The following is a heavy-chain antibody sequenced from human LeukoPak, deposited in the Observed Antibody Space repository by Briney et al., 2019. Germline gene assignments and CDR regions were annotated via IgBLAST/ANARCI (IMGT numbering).Heavy chain of an antibody. CDR2: ISGSGGST. V-gene: IGHV3-23*01. J-gene: IGHJ4*02. CDR1: GFTFSSYA. Sequence: GGSLRLSCAASGFTFSSYAMSWVCQAPGKGLEWVSAISGSGGSTYYADSVKGRFTISRDNSKNTLYLQMNSLRAEDTAVYYCAKEPRGYSGYDLDYWGQGTLVTVSS. CDR3: AKEPRGYSGYDLDY. D-gene: IGHD5-12*01.